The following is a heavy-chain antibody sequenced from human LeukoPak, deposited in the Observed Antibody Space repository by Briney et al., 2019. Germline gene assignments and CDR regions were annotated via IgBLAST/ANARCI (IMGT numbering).Heavy chain of an antibody. CDR2: IKEDGSEK. J-gene: IGHJ3*02. CDR1: GFTFSNYW. Sequence: GGSLRLSCAASGFTFSNYWMTWVRQAPGKGLEWVANIKEDGSEKYSVDSVRGRFTFSRDNAKNSLYLQMNSLRVEDTAVYHCARLHSGRYYGDAFDIWGQGTMVTVSS. V-gene: IGHV3-7*03. D-gene: IGHD1-26*01. CDR3: ARLHSGRYYGDAFDI.